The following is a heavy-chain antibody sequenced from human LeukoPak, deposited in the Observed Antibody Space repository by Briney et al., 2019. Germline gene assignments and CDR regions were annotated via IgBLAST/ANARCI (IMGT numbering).Heavy chain of an antibody. Sequence: SETLSLTCTVSGGSISSYYWSWIRQLPGKGLEWIGYIYYSGSTNYNPSLKSRVTISVDTSKNQFSLKLSSVTAADTAVYYCARDKRHYDFWSGTASNWFDPWGQGTLVTVSS. J-gene: IGHJ5*02. CDR2: IYYSGST. CDR3: ARDKRHYDFWSGTASNWFDP. V-gene: IGHV4-59*01. D-gene: IGHD3-3*01. CDR1: GGSISSYY.